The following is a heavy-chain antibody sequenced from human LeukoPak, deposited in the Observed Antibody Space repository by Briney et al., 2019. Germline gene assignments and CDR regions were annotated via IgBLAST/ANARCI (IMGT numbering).Heavy chain of an antibody. CDR1: GFTFSSYS. CDR2: ISSDGSST. V-gene: IGHV3-74*01. CDR3: ARGAIPARLDY. D-gene: IGHD6-6*01. Sequence: GGSLRLSCAASGFTFSSYSMHWVRQAPGKGLVWVSRISSDGSSTTYADSVKGRFTISRDNAKNTLYLQMNSLRAEDTAMYYCARGAIPARLDYWGQGTLGTVSS. J-gene: IGHJ4*02.